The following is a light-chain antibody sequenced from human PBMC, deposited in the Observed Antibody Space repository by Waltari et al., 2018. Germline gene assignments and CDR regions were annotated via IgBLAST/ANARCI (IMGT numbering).Light chain of an antibody. CDR3: SSYKRSSTGV. CDR2: DDH. CDR1: SSDVGAYDY. J-gene: IGLJ3*02. V-gene: IGLV2-14*03. Sequence: HSALTHPASVSGSPGQSITISCTGTSSDVGAYDYVSWYQQYPGKAPKLMIYDDHNRPLGFSNRFSGSNSGITASLSISGAQAEDEAYYYCSSYKRSSTGVFGGGTKLTVL.